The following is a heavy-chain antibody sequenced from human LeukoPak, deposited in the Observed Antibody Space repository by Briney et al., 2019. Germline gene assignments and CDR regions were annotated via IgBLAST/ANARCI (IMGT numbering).Heavy chain of an antibody. CDR2: ISSSGSTI. J-gene: IGHJ4*02. Sequence: PGGSLRLSCVASGFTVSSNYMNWVRQAPGKGLEWVSYISSSGSTIYYADSVKGRFTISRDNAKTSLYLQMNRLRAEDTAVYYCARGVGASIMAYWGQGTLVTVSS. CDR1: GFTVSSNY. V-gene: IGHV3-48*03. D-gene: IGHD1-26*01. CDR3: ARGVGASIMAY.